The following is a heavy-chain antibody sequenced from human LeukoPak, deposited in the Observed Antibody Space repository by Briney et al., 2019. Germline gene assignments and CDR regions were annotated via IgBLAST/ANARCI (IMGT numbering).Heavy chain of an antibody. CDR2: ISSGSSAI. V-gene: IGHV3-21*01. J-gene: IGHJ5*02. D-gene: IGHD6-19*01. Sequence: GGSLRLSCEASGFTFTTYSMTWVRQAPGKGLEWVSIISSGSSAIFSADALKGRFTISRDNAKNTLYLQMNSLRAEDTAVYYCARGADTGYSSDSWGQGTLVTVSS. CDR1: GFTFTTYS. CDR3: ARGADTGYSSDS.